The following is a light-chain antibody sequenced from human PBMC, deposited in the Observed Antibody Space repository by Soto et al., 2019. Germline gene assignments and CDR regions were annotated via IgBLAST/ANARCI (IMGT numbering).Light chain of an antibody. Sequence: QSALTQPASVSGSPGQSITISCTGTSSDVGGYNYVSWYQQHPGKAPKLMIYDVSNRPSGVSNRFSGSKSGNTASLTISGLQAEDEADYYCSSYISSITLVFGTGTKLTVL. V-gene: IGLV2-14*01. CDR2: DVS. J-gene: IGLJ1*01. CDR3: SSYISSITLV. CDR1: SSDVGGYNY.